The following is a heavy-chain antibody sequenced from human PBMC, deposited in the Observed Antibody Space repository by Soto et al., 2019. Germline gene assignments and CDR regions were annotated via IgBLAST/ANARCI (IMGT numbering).Heavy chain of an antibody. CDR3: ARGGPYSNGWYRFDY. Sequence: SETLSLTCAVYGGSFSGYYWSWIRQPPGKGLEWIGEINHSGSTNYNPSLKSRVTISVDTSKNQFSLKLSSVTAADTAVYYCARGGPYSNGWYRFDYWGQGTLVTVSS. CDR1: GGSFSGYY. D-gene: IGHD6-19*01. J-gene: IGHJ4*02. V-gene: IGHV4-34*01. CDR2: INHSGST.